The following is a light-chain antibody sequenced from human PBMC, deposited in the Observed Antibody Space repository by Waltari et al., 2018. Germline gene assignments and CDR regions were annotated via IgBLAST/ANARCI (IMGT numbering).Light chain of an antibody. Sequence: DIQVTQSPSSLSASVGDRVTITCRTSQDITTYLNWYQHRPGKAPQLLIYAASDLQSGFPSRFSGSGSGTDFTLTIDSLQPADFATYYCLQTSTTPFVFGPGTRVDIK. CDR1: QDITTY. J-gene: IGKJ3*01. CDR3: LQTSTTPFV. V-gene: IGKV1-39*01. CDR2: AAS.